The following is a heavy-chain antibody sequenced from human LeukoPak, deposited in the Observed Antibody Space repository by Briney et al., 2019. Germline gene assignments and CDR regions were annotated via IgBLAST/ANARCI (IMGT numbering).Heavy chain of an antibody. CDR3: AREVAVAAPLRYYYYYMDV. CDR2: IYTSGST. D-gene: IGHD6-19*01. J-gene: IGHJ6*03. CDR1: GGSISSGSYY. V-gene: IGHV4-61*02. Sequence: KSSETLSLTCTVSGGSISSGSYYWSWIRQPAGKGLEWIGRIYTSGSTNYNPSLKSRVTISVDTSKNQFSLKLSSVTAADTAVYYCAREVAVAAPLRYYYYYMDVWGKGTTVTISS.